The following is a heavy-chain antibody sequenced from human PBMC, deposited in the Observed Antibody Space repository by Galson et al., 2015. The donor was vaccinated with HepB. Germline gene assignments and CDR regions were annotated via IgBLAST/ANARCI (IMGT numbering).Heavy chain of an antibody. J-gene: IGHJ2*01. CDR2: LAPTDAYT. CDR3: ARHREQWLIQDWYFDL. V-gene: IGHV5-10-1*01. Sequence: QSGAEVTKPGESLRISCTGSGYSFTSYWINWVRQMPGKGLEWMGTLAPTDAYTKYSPSFQGHVTISVDKSISTAYLQWSSLKASDTAMYYCARHREQWLIQDWYFDLWGRGTLVTVSS. CDR1: GYSFTSYW. D-gene: IGHD6-19*01.